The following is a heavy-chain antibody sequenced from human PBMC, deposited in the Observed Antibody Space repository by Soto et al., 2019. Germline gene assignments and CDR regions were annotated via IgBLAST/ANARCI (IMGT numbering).Heavy chain of an antibody. V-gene: IGHV1-2*04. J-gene: IGHJ4*02. Sequence: ASVKVSCKASGYTITGYYMHWGRQAPGQGLEWMGWINPNSGGTNYAQKFQGWVTMTRDTSISTAYMELSRLRSDDTAVYYCARDRSLRWPYYFDYWGQGTLVTVSS. CDR3: ARDRSLRWPYYFDY. CDR1: GYTITGYY. D-gene: IGHD6-6*01. CDR2: INPNSGGT.